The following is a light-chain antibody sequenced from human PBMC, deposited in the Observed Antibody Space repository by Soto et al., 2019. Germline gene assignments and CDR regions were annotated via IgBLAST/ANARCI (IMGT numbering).Light chain of an antibody. CDR2: DVS. Sequence: QSALTQPASLSGSPGQSIPISCTGTSSDVGGYHYVSWYQQHPGKAPKLMIYDVSNRPSGVSNRFSGSKSGNTSSQTFSGLQADDEADYYCSSYTSSSTGVFGTGTKLTVL. CDR3: SSYTSSSTGV. V-gene: IGLV2-14*01. J-gene: IGLJ1*01. CDR1: SSDVGGYHY.